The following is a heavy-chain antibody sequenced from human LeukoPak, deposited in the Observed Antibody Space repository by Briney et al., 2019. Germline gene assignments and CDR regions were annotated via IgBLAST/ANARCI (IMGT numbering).Heavy chain of an antibody. V-gene: IGHV4-59*01. CDR1: GGSISSYY. CDR2: IYYSGST. D-gene: IGHD6-19*01. CDR3: ARERAVAGRVFDY. Sequence: PSETLSLTCTVSGGSISSYYWSWIRQPPGKGLEWIGYIYYSGSTNYNPSLKSRVTISVDTSKNQFSLKLSSVTAADTAMYYCARERAVAGRVFDYWGQGILVTVSS. J-gene: IGHJ4*02.